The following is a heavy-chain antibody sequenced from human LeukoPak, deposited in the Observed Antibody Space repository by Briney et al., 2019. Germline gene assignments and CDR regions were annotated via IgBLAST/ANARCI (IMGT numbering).Heavy chain of an antibody. V-gene: IGHV4-59*12. J-gene: IGHJ4*02. CDR2: IYYSGST. CDR3: AREPLNYMGDY. Sequence: SETLSLTCTVSGGSISSYYWSWIRQPPGKGLEWIGYIYYSGSTNYNPSLKSRVTISVDMSKNQFSLKLSSVTAADTAVYYCAREPLNYMGDYWGQGTLVTVSS. D-gene: IGHD1-7*01. CDR1: GGSISSYY.